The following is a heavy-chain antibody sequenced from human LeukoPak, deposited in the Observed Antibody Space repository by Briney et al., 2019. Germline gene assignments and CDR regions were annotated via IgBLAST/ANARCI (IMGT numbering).Heavy chain of an antibody. Sequence: SETLSLTCIVSGGSISSYYWSWIRQSPEKGLEWIGYIYYSGTTNYNPSLKSRVTISVDMSKNQFSLRLTSVTAADTAVYYCARGVFCRTADPWGQGILVTVSS. V-gene: IGHV4-59*01. CDR3: ARGVFCRTADP. CDR2: IYYSGTT. D-gene: IGHD3-3*01. J-gene: IGHJ5*02. CDR1: GGSISSYY.